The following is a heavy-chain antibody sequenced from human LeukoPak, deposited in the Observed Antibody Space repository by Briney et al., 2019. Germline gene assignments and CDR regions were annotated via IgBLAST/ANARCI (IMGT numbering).Heavy chain of an antibody. CDR1: GYTFTAYY. V-gene: IGHV1-2*02. J-gene: IGHJ4*02. D-gene: IGHD3-10*01. Sequence: ASVKVSCKASGYTFTAYYLHWVRQAPGQGLEWMGWINPNSGDTKYAQKFQGRVTMTRDTSISTAYMELSRLRSDDTAVYYCARAPLLLWFGEAGLDYWGQGTLVTVSS. CDR3: ARAPLLLWFGEAGLDY. CDR2: INPNSGDT.